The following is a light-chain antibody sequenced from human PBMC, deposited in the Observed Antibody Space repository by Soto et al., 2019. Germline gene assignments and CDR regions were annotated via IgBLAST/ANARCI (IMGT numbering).Light chain of an antibody. Sequence: DIQMTHSPSTLSASVGDRVTITCRASQSISAWLAWHQQKPGKAPKLLIYDASTLASGVPSRFSGSGSGTEFTLTITSLQPADFATYYCQQYKSYPLSFGGGTKVEIK. CDR2: DAS. CDR3: QQYKSYPLS. V-gene: IGKV1-5*01. CDR1: QSISAW. J-gene: IGKJ4*01.